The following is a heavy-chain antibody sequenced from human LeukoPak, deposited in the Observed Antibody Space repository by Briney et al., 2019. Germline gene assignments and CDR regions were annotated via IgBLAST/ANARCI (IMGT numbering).Heavy chain of an antibody. D-gene: IGHD3-10*01. J-gene: IGHJ4*02. CDR2: IKKDGSEK. CDR1: GGSISSYY. Sequence: ETLSLTCTVSGGSISSYYWSWVRQAPGKGLEWVANIKKDGSEKYYVDSVKGRFTISRDNAKNSLYLQMNSLRAEDTAVYYCVGGPGYWGQGTLVTVSS. CDR3: VGGPGY. V-gene: IGHV3-7*01.